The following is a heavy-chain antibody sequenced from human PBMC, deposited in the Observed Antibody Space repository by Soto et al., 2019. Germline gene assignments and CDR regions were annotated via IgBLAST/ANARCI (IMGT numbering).Heavy chain of an antibody. V-gene: IGHV3-30*18. D-gene: IGHD3-3*01. CDR3: AKDLYYDSPINPIDY. CDR1: GFTFSSYG. CDR2: ISYDGSNK. J-gene: IGHJ4*02. Sequence: PGGSLRLSCAASGFTFSSYGMHWVRQAPGKGLEWVAVISYDGSNKYYADSVKGRFTISRDNSKNTLYLQMNSLRAEDTAVYYCAKDLYYDSPINPIDYWGQGTLVTVSS.